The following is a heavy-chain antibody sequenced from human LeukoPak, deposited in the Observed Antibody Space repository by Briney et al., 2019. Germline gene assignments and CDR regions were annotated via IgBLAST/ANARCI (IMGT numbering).Heavy chain of an antibody. D-gene: IGHD3-10*01. V-gene: IGHV3-7*01. Sequence: PGGSLRLSCAASGFTFSSYGMSWVRQAPGKGLEWVANIKHDGSEKYYVDSVKGRFTISRDNAKNSLYLQMNSLRAEDTAVYYCARRLGLGFGEYSNNWFDPWGQGTLVTVSS. CDR3: ARRLGLGFGEYSNNWFDP. CDR1: GFTFSSYG. J-gene: IGHJ5*02. CDR2: IKHDGSEK.